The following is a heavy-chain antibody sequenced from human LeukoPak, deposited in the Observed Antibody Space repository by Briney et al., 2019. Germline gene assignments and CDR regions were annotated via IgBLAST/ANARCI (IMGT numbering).Heavy chain of an antibody. J-gene: IGHJ4*02. CDR2: ISGSGCST. CDR3: AKGDSTTLLRPYYFDY. Sequence: GGSLRLSCAASGFTFSSYAMSWVRQAPGKGLEWVSDISGSGCSTYYADSVKGRFTISRDNSKNTLYLQMNSLRAEDTAVYYCAKGDSTTLLRPYYFDYWGQGTLVTVSS. CDR1: GFTFSSYA. D-gene: IGHD3-10*01. V-gene: IGHV3-23*01.